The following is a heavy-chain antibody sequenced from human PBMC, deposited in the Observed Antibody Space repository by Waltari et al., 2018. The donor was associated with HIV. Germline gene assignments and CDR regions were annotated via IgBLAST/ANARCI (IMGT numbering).Heavy chain of an antibody. V-gene: IGHV4-38-2*01. J-gene: IGHJ4*02. CDR3: ARQIQCSGGSCHDAYFDY. Sequence: QVQLQESGPGLVKPSETLSLTCAVSGYSISSGSYWGWIRQPPGKGLEWMGSIYHGGSTYYNPSLKSRVTISVDTSKNQFSLKLSSVTAADTAVYYCARQIQCSGGSCHDAYFDYWGQGTLVTVSS. D-gene: IGHD2-15*01. CDR1: GYSISSGSY. CDR2: IYHGGST.